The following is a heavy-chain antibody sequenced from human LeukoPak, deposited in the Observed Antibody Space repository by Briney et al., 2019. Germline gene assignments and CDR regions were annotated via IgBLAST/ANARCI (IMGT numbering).Heavy chain of an antibody. D-gene: IGHD3-16*02. CDR2: IYHSGST. Sequence: PSETLSLTCTVSGGSISSGGYYWSWIRQPPGKGLEWIGYIYHSGSTYYNPSLKSRVTISVDRSKNQFSLKLSSVTAADTAVYYCARAGEVIRSAFDIWGQGTMVTVSS. CDR1: GGSISSGGYY. CDR3: ARAGEVIRSAFDI. J-gene: IGHJ3*02. V-gene: IGHV4-30-2*01.